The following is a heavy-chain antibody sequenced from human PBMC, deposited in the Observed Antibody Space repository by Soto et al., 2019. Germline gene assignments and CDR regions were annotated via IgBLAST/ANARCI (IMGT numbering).Heavy chain of an antibody. Sequence: GSLRLSDKASGYTVTGCGISWVRQAPGQGLEWMGWISAYNGNTNYAQKLQGRVTMTTDTSTSTAYMELRSLRSDDSAVYRCPPTCALVPIVAYYLSYWGQG. J-gene: IGHJ4*02. CDR2: ISAYNGNT. CDR3: PPTCALVPIVAYYLSY. D-gene: IGHD2-8*01. CDR1: GYTVTGCG. V-gene: IGHV1-18*01.